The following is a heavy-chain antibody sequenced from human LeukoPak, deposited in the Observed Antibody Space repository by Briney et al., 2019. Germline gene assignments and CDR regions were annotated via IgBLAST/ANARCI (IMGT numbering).Heavy chain of an antibody. Sequence: SETLSLTCAVYGGSFSGYYWSWIRQPPGKGLEWIGEINHSGSTNYNPSLKSRVTISVDTSKNQFSLKLSSVTAVDTAVYYCASRTTYSSGWYDYWGQGTLVTVSS. D-gene: IGHD6-19*01. J-gene: IGHJ4*02. CDR1: GGSFSGYY. CDR3: ASRTTYSSGWYDY. V-gene: IGHV4-34*01. CDR2: INHSGST.